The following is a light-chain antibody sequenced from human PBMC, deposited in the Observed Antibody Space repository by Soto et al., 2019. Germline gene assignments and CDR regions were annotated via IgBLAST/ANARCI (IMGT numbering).Light chain of an antibody. CDR2: DAS. V-gene: IGKV1-5*01. CDR3: QQYNSSPWT. CDR1: QSISSW. Sequence: DIQMTQSPSTLSTSVGDIVTITCRASQSISSWLAWYQQKPGKAPKLLIYDASSLESGVPSRFSGSGSETEFTLTISSLQPDDFATYYCQQYNSSPWTFGRGTKWIS. J-gene: IGKJ1*01.